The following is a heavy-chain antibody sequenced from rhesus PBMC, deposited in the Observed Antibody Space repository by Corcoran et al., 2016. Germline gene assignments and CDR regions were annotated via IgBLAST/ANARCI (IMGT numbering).Heavy chain of an antibody. J-gene: IGHJ1*01. Sequence: QVQLQQWGEGLVKPSETLSLTCAVYGGSISSNYWSWIRQPPGKGLEWIGRIRSGVSTNYNPALKSRVTMSIDTSKNQLSLKLSSVTTADTAVYYCARVGSWDEYFEFWGQGALVTVSS. V-gene: IGHV4-160*01. CDR3: ARVGSWDEYFEF. D-gene: IGHD6-25*01. CDR1: GGSISSNY. CDR2: IRSGVST.